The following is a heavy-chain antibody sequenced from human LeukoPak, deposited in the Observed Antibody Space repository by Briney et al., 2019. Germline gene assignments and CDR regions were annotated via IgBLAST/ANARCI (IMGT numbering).Heavy chain of an antibody. CDR1: GGSFSGYY. Sequence: SETLSLTCAVYGGSFSGYYWSWIRQPPGKGLEWIGEINHSGSTNYNPSLKSRVTISVDTSKNQFSLKLSSVTAADTAVYYCARGLRRNDFWSGYYRSYYYYGMDVWGQGTTVTVSS. CDR3: ARGLRRNDFWSGYYRSYYYYGMDV. CDR2: INHSGST. V-gene: IGHV4-34*01. D-gene: IGHD3-3*01. J-gene: IGHJ6*02.